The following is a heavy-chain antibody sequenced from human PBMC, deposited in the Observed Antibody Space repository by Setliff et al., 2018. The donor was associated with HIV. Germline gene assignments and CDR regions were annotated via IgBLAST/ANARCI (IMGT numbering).Heavy chain of an antibody. CDR3: ARDGSGYNFWSGRKPLDY. Sequence: PSETLSLTCAVYGGSFSGYYWNWIRQPPGKGLDWIGEINHSGNTNYNPSLKSRVTISIDTSKNQFSLRLTSVTAADTAVYYCARDGSGYNFWSGRKPLDYWGQGTLVTVSS. CDR2: INHSGNT. J-gene: IGHJ4*02. CDR1: GGSFSGYY. D-gene: IGHD3-3*01. V-gene: IGHV4-34*01.